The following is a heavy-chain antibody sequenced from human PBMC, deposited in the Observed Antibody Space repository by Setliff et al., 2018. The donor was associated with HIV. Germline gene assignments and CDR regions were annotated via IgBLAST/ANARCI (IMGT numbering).Heavy chain of an antibody. CDR1: SGSIGSNYY. V-gene: IGHV4-39*01. CDR2: VHFGGST. D-gene: IGHD3-3*01. J-gene: IGHJ4*02. Sequence: PSETLSLTCSVSSGSIGSNYYWGWVRRPPGKGLEWIGNVHFGGSTYYNSSLDSRVTIHVATSKKQFFLSLSSVTAADTAVYYCARPALGIGGGSMFDSWGQGILVTVSS. CDR3: ARPALGIGGGSMFDS.